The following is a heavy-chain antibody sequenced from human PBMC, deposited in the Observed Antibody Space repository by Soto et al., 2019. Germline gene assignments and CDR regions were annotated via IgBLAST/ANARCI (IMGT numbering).Heavy chain of an antibody. V-gene: IGHV1-18*01. Sequence: QVQLVQSGGEVKKPGASVKVSCKTSGYSFTTYGISWVRQAPGQGLEWMGWISAYNGNTNYAQKLQGSVTMTTDTSTSTAYMERRSLRSDDTAVYYCAREGPAAYYYYGMDDWGQGSTVTVSS. CDR1: GYSFTTYG. J-gene: IGHJ6*02. CDR3: AREGPAAYYYYGMDD. CDR2: ISAYNGNT.